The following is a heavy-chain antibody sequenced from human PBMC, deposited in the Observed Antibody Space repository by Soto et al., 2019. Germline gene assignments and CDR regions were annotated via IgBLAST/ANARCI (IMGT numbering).Heavy chain of an antibody. D-gene: IGHD3-16*01. V-gene: IGHV1-69*02. CDR2: IIPILGET. Sequence: QVQLVQSGAEVKKPGSSVRVSCKASGTIFSSYTISWVRQAPGQGLEWMGRIIPILGETNSAQKFQGRVTLTADKSTNTAYMQLNSLRLEDTAVYYCASSLGGPIADWGQGTTVTVSS. CDR3: ASSLGGPIAD. J-gene: IGHJ6*02. CDR1: GTIFSSYT.